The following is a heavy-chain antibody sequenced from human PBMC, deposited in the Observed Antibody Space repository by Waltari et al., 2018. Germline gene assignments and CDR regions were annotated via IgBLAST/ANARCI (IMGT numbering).Heavy chain of an antibody. V-gene: IGHV4-38-2*02. CDR2: IYHSGST. D-gene: IGHD3-10*01. J-gene: IGHJ4*02. CDR3: ARVISGTMVQGVIDY. CDR1: GYSISSGYY. Sequence: QVQLQESGPGLVKPSETLSLTCTVSGYSISSGYYWGWIRQPPGKGLEWIGSIYHSGSTYYNPSLKSRVTISVDTSKNQFSLKLSSVTAADTAVYYCARVISGTMVQGVIDYWGQGTLVTVSS.